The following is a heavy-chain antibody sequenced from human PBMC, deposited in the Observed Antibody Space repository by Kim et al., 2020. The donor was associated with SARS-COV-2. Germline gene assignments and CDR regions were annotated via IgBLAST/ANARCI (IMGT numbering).Heavy chain of an antibody. CDR3: ARSLYGSGSQPFDY. V-gene: IGHV4-59*01. D-gene: IGHD3-10*01. Sequence: YTPSLKSRDPISVTTSKNQFSLRLSSVTAADTAVYYCARSLYGSGSQPFDYWGQGTLVTVSS. J-gene: IGHJ4*02.